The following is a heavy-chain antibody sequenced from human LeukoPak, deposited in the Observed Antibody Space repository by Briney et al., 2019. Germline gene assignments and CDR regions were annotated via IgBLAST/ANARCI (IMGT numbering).Heavy chain of an antibody. CDR3: ARDDYGDYGAGSWFDP. J-gene: IGHJ5*02. Sequence: GESLKISCKGSGYSFTSYWIGWVRQMPGKGLEWMGIIYPGDSDTRYGPSFQGQVTISADKSISTAYLQWSSLKASDTAMYYCARDDYGDYGAGSWFDPWGQGTLVTVSS. CDR2: IYPGDSDT. V-gene: IGHV5-51*01. CDR1: GYSFTSYW. D-gene: IGHD4-17*01.